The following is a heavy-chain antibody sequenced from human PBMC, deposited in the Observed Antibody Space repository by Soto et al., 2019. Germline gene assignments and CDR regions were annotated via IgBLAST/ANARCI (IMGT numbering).Heavy chain of an antibody. Sequence: PXESLKISFKGSGYSFTTYWIAWVRQIPGKGLEWVGIIYSGDSDTRYSPSFEGHVTISVDKSISTAFLQWNSLKASDNAIYYCARHSTSAPKDYWGQGTLVTVSS. J-gene: IGHJ4*01. CDR3: ARHSTSAPKDY. CDR1: GYSFTTYW. V-gene: IGHV5-51*01. D-gene: IGHD3-10*01. CDR2: IYSGDSDT.